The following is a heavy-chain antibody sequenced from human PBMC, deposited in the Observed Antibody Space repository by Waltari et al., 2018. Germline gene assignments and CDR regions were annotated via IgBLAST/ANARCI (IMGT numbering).Heavy chain of an antibody. V-gene: IGHV4-38-2*02. CDR2: IYHSGST. J-gene: IGHJ4*02. CDR1: GYSISSGYY. Sequence: QVQLQESGPGLVKPSETLSLTCTVSGYSISSGYYWGWIRQPPGKGLEWIGSIYHSGSTYYNPSLKSRVTISVDTSKNQFSLKLSSVTAADTAVYYCASNAYSGSYSYWGQGTLVTVSS. D-gene: IGHD1-26*01. CDR3: ASNAYSGSYSY.